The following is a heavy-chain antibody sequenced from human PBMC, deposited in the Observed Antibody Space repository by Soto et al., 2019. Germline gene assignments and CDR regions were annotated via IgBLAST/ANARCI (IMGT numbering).Heavy chain of an antibody. J-gene: IGHJ4*02. V-gene: IGHV4-39*01. Sequence: DTLSLTCSVSDGSITSGSYYWGWIRQPPGKGLEWIGNIYYSGFPYYNPSLKSRVTISVDTSKNQFSLILTSVTAADTAVYYCARLGDNWNDPWYWGQGAMVAVYS. CDR3: ARLGDNWNDPWY. CDR1: DGSITSGSYY. D-gene: IGHD1-1*01. CDR2: IYYSGFP.